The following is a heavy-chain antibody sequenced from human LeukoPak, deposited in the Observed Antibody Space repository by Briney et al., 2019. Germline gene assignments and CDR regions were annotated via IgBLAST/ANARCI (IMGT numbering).Heavy chain of an antibody. CDR2: ISPGGGTT. Sequence: GGSLRLSCAVSGFSFGSEAMIWVRQSPARELEWVASISPGGGTTYYADYVKGRFTISRDKSNNSLFVQMNSLRAEDKAVYFCAKSRSGSANWALQIFDNWGQGTLVTVSS. J-gene: IGHJ4*02. CDR3: AKSRSGSANWALQIFDN. CDR1: GFSFGSEA. D-gene: IGHD1-1*01. V-gene: IGHV3-23*01.